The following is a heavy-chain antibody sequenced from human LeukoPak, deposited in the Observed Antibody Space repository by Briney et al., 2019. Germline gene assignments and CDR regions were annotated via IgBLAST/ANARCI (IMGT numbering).Heavy chain of an antibody. CDR3: AKDPFAFRLGAFDS. CDR2: INPNSGGT. D-gene: IGHD3-16*01. J-gene: IGHJ3*01. V-gene: IGHV1-2*02. Sequence: ASVKVSCKASGYTFTGYYMHWVRQAPGQGLEWMGWINPNSGGTNYAQKFQGRVTMTRDTSISTAYMELSRLRSDDTAVYYCAKDPFAFRLGAFDSWGQGTMVTVSS. CDR1: GYTFTGYY.